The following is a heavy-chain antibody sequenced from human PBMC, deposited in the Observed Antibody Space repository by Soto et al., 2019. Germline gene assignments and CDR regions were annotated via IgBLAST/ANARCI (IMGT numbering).Heavy chain of an antibody. CDR1: GGSIINGGCY. Sequence: SLTLPVTCTVAGGSIINGGCYWSCNRQHPGKGLEWIGYIYYSGTTSYNPSLNSRVTISVDTSKNQFSLKLNSVTAADTAVYYCARESYYGSGATVVGYWGLGTLVTVSS. CDR3: ARESYYGSGATVVGY. V-gene: IGHV4-61*08. CDR2: IYYSGTT. D-gene: IGHD3-10*01. J-gene: IGHJ4*02.